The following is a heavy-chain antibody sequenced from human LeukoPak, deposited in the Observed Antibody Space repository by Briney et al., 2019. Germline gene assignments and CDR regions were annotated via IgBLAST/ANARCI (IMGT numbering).Heavy chain of an antibody. CDR1: LFTTYNLD. CDR2: IDEAGKDR. D-gene: IGHD3-16*01. CDR3: ARARPGVVFNYFDY. J-gene: IGHJ4*01. V-gene: IGHV3-7*01. Sequence: GRSLSLSSTASLFTTYNLDMSCGSRAPGKGLEWVANIDEAGKDRYYADSLKRRFPISRDNTKNSLHLDMTSLRAEDTATYFCARARPGVVFNYFDYWGQGVLVPVSS.